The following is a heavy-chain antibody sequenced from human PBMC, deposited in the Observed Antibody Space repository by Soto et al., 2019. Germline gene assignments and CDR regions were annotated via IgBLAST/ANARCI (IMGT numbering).Heavy chain of an antibody. V-gene: IGHV4-34*01. CDR3: ARITMVRGKAFDY. Sequence: SETLSLTCAVYGGSFSGYYWSWIRQPPGKGLEWIGEINHSGSTNYNPSLKSRVTISVDTSKNQFSLKLSSVTAADTAVYYCARITMVRGKAFDYWGQGTLVTVPQ. J-gene: IGHJ4*02. CDR2: INHSGST. D-gene: IGHD3-10*01. CDR1: GGSFSGYY.